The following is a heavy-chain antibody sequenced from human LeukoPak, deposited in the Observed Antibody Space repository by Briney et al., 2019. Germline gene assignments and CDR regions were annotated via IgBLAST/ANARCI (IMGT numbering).Heavy chain of an antibody. J-gene: IGHJ4*02. D-gene: IGHD3-10*01. Sequence: EASVKVSCKLSGDTLTELSMHCVRHSTGKALERMVGFVPEDGETIYAQKFQGRVTMTEDTSTETASMGLSSLRSDDTAVYFSATLPRGHLFDSWGQGTLVTVSS. CDR2: FVPEDGET. V-gene: IGHV1-24*01. CDR1: GDTLTELS. CDR3: ATLPRGHLFDS.